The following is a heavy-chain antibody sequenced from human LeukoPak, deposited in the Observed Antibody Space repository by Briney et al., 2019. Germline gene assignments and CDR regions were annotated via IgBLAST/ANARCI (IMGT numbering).Heavy chain of an antibody. V-gene: IGHV1-2*02. D-gene: IGHD5-12*01. CDR1: GYTFTGYY. CDR3: AREARGYSGYDRDY. Sequence: GPSVKVSCKASGYTFTGYYMHWVRQAPGQGLEWMGWINPNSGGTNYAQKFQGRVTMTRDTSISTAYMELSRLRSDDTAVYYCAREARGYSGYDRDYWGQGTLVTVSS. CDR2: INPNSGGT. J-gene: IGHJ4*02.